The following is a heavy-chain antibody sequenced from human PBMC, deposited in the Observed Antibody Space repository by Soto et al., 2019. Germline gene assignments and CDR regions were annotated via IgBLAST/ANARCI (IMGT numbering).Heavy chain of an antibody. J-gene: IGHJ4*02. CDR3: ARGVPPDYYDSSGYYFDY. CDR2: IYYSGST. D-gene: IGHD3-22*01. V-gene: IGHV4-31*03. Sequence: TLSLTCTVSGGSISSGGYYWSWIRQHPGKGLEWIGYIYYSGSTYYNPSLKSRVTISVDTSKNQFSLKLSSVTAADTAVYYCARGVPPDYYDSSGYYFDYWGQGTLVTVSS. CDR1: GGSISSGGYY.